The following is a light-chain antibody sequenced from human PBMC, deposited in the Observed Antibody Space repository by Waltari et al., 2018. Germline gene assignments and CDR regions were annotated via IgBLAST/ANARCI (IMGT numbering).Light chain of an antibody. CDR3: QQYNNWPPWT. V-gene: IGKV3-15*01. J-gene: IGKJ1*01. CDR1: QSVRSN. CDR2: GAS. Sequence: EIVMTQSPATLSVSPGERATPSCRASQSVRSNLAWSQQNPGQAPRLLLYGASTRATGIPARFSGSGSGTEFTLTISSMQSEDFAVYYCQQYNNWPPWTFGQGTKVEIK.